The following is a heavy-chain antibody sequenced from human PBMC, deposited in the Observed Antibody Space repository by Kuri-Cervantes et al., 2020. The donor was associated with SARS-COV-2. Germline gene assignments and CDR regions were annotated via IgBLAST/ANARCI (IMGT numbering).Heavy chain of an antibody. V-gene: IGHV3-73*01. Sequence: GESLKISCEVSGFLFSASAIHWVRQGSGKGLEWVGRVRGKANNYATAYAASVKGRFTISRDDSKNMAYLQMNSLKIEDTAVYYCNRVKNYDFWSGQNFDIWGQGTLVTVSS. CDR2: VRGKANNYAT. J-gene: IGHJ4*02. CDR1: GFLFSASA. CDR3: NRVKNYDFWSGQNFDI. D-gene: IGHD3-3*01.